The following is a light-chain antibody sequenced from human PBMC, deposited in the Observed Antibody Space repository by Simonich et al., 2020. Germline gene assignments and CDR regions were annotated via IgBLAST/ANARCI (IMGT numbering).Light chain of an antibody. CDR2: DAS. CDR3: QQYNNWPPWT. J-gene: IGKJ1*01. CDR1: QSVSSSY. V-gene: IGKV3D-20*01. Sequence: EIVLTQSPGTLSLSPGERATLSCRASQSVSSSYLAWYQQKPGLAPRLLIYDASSRATGSPDKFSGSGSGTDFTLTISSLQSEDFAVYYCQQYNNWPPWTFGQGTKVEIK.